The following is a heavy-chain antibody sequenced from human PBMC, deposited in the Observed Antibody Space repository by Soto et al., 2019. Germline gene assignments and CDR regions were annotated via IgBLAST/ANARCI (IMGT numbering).Heavy chain of an antibody. Sequence: SETLSLTCAFYGGSFSGYYWILIRQPPGKGLEWIGEINHSGSTNYNPSLKSRVTISVDTSKNQFSLKLSPVTAADTAVYYCAREAEVDTAMGANYYYYGMDVWGQGTTVTVSS. D-gene: IGHD5-18*01. CDR3: AREAEVDTAMGANYYYYGMDV. V-gene: IGHV4-34*01. J-gene: IGHJ6*02. CDR2: INHSGST. CDR1: GGSFSGYY.